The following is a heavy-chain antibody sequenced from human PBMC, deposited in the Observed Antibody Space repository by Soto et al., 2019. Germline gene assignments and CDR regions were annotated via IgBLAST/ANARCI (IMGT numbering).Heavy chain of an antibody. V-gene: IGHV4-59*01. J-gene: IGHJ4*02. D-gene: IGHD2-8*01. Sequence: SETLSLTCTVSGASISDFCWTWIRQPPGKGLEWIGYISYSGNTNDNPSLKRRVSISVDTSKNQLSLNLTSVTAADTAVYYCARAPMVLSRSYFDSWGQGTPVTVSS. CDR3: ARAPMVLSRSYFDS. CDR1: GASISDFC. CDR2: ISYSGNT.